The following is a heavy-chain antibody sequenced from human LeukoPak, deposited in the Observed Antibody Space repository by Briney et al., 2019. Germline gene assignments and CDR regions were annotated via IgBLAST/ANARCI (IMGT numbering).Heavy chain of an antibody. V-gene: IGHV3-21*01. CDR1: GFTFSTYS. J-gene: IGHJ4*02. CDR3: ARERTGSYKPYYFDC. D-gene: IGHD1-26*01. Sequence: GGSLRLSCAASGFTFSTYSMNWVRQAAGKGLEWVSSISSSSNYIYYADSVKGRLTVSRGNAKNSLYLQMNSLRADDTAVYYCARERTGSYKPYYFDCWGQGTLVTVSS. CDR2: ISSSSNYI.